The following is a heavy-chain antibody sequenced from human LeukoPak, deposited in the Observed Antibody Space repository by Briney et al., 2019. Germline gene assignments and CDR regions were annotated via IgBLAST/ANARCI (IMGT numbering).Heavy chain of an antibody. CDR1: GGSISSYY. Sequence: SETLSLTCTVSGGSISSYYWSWIRQPPGKGLEWIGYIYYSGSTNYNPSLKSRVTISVDTSKNQFSLKLSSVTAADTGVYYCARDLRSGSYYRYYYYMDVWGKGTTVTVSS. CDR3: ARDLRSGSYYRYYYYMDV. D-gene: IGHD1-26*01. CDR2: IYYSGST. J-gene: IGHJ6*03. V-gene: IGHV4-59*01.